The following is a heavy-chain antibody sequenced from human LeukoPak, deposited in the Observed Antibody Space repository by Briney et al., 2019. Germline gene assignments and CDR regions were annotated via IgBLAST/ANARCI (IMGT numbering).Heavy chain of an antibody. D-gene: IGHD3-10*01. J-gene: IGHJ6*03. CDR1: GFTFSSYA. CDR3: AKDGIALHPYGSGTNYMDV. CDR2: ISGSGGST. Sequence: GGSLRLSCAASGFTFSSYAMSWVRQAPGKGLEWVSAISGSGGSTYYADSVKGRFTISRDNSKNTLYLQMNSLRAEDTAVYYCAKDGIALHPYGSGTNYMDVWGKGTTVTVSS. V-gene: IGHV3-23*01.